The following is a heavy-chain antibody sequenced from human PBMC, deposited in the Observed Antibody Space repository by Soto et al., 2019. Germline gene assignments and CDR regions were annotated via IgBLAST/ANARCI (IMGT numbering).Heavy chain of an antibody. CDR3: ARGRGRWLQPYYFDY. J-gene: IGHJ4*02. D-gene: IGHD5-18*01. V-gene: IGHV4-34*01. Sequence: PSKTLSLTCAVYGGSFSGYYWSWIRQPPGKGLEWIGEINHSGSTNYNPSLKSRVTISVDTSKNQFSLKLSSVTAADTAVYYCARGRGRWLQPYYFDYWGQGTLVTVSS. CDR2: INHSGST. CDR1: GGSFSGYY.